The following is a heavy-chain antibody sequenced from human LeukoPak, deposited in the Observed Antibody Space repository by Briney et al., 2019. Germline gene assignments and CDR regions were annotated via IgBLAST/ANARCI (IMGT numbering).Heavy chain of an antibody. Sequence: GGSLRLSCAASGFTFSSYAMSWVRQAPGKGLEWVSTISGGGGNSYYADSVRGRFTISRDSSKNTLYLQMNSLRAEDTAVYYCAKNGGDSCYSHSDYWGQGTLVTVSS. CDR2: ISGGGGNS. CDR1: GFTFSSYA. D-gene: IGHD2-15*01. V-gene: IGHV3-23*01. CDR3: AKNGGDSCYSHSDY. J-gene: IGHJ4*02.